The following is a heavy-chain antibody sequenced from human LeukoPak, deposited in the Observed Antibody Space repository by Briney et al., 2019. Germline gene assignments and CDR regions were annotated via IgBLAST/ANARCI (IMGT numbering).Heavy chain of an antibody. J-gene: IGHJ5*02. Sequence: GGSLRLSCAVSGFTLSSYKMTWVRQAPGKGLEWVASIGPSSNYIYYADSLKGRFTVSRDNANNLLFLQMSSLRVEDTALYYCARDLTGGEYFDPWGQGTLVTVSS. CDR1: GFTLSSYK. D-gene: IGHD3-16*01. CDR2: IGPSSNYI. V-gene: IGHV3-21*01. CDR3: ARDLTGGEYFDP.